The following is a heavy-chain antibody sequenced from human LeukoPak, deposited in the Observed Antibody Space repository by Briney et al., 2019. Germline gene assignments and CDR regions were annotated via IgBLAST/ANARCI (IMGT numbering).Heavy chain of an antibody. CDR2: ISSGGSTI. V-gene: IGHV3-11*01. D-gene: IGHD2-15*01. CDR1: GFTFSDYY. J-gene: IGHJ4*02. CDR3: AREGSRYCSGGNCPFDY. Sequence: PGGSLRLSCAASGFTFSDYYMSWIRQAPGKGLEWGSYISSGGSTIYYADSVEGRFTISRDNAKNSLYLQMNSLRAEDTAVYYCAREGSRYCSGGNCPFDYWGQGTLVTVSS.